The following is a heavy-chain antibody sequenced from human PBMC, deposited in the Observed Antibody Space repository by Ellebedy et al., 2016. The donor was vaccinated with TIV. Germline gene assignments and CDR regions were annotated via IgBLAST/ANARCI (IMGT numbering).Heavy chain of an antibody. J-gene: IGHJ4*02. Sequence: GESLKISCAASGFTFCNYGIHWVRQALGKGLEWVTVISYDGNNKYYTDSVKGRFTISRDDSKNTVYLQMNNLRAEDTAVYYCARDRATTGKMSWYFDYWGQGTLVTVSA. CDR1: GFTFCNYG. CDR3: ARDRATTGKMSWYFDY. CDR2: ISYDGNNK. D-gene: IGHD1-1*01. V-gene: IGHV3-30*03.